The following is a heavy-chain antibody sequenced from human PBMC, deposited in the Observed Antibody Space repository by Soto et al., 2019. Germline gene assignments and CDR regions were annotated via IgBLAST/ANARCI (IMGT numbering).Heavy chain of an antibody. D-gene: IGHD3-3*01. CDR2: ISSSSSTI. CDR1: GFTFSSYS. CDR3: ARVESEIFGKKNRPYYYYGMDV. Sequence: GGSLRLSCAASGFTFSSYSMNWVRQAPGKGLEWVSYISSSSSTIYYADSVKGRFTISRDNAKNSLYLQMNSLRDEDTAVYYCARVESEIFGKKNRPYYYYGMDVWGQGTTVTVSS. J-gene: IGHJ6*02. V-gene: IGHV3-48*02.